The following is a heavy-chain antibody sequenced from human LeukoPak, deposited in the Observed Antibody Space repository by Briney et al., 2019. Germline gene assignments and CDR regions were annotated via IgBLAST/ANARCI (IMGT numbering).Heavy chain of an antibody. D-gene: IGHD3-9*01. CDR2: IYYSGST. CDR3: ARGLRGGILSGYPLFD. Sequence: PSETLSLTCTVSGGSISSSSYYWGWIRQPPGKGLEWIGSIYYSGSTYYNPSLKSRVTISVDTSKNQFSLKLSSVTAADTAVYYCARGLRGGILSGYPLFDWGQGTLVTVSS. J-gene: IGHJ4*02. V-gene: IGHV4-39*07. CDR1: GGSISSSSYY.